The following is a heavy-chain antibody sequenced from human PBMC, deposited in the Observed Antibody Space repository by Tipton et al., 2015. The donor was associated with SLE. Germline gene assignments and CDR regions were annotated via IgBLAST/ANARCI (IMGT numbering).Heavy chain of an antibody. CDR1: GFTFRNYN. CDR3: ARNGKHHVY. Sequence: SLRLSCDASGFTFRNYNMRWIRQAPGKGLEWVAFISDSGSSIYYADSVDGRFTISRDNAKNSLYLQMNSLRVEDTAVYFCARNGKHHVYWGQGTLVTVSS. J-gene: IGHJ4*02. D-gene: IGHD1-1*01. CDR2: ISDSGSSI. V-gene: IGHV3-11*04.